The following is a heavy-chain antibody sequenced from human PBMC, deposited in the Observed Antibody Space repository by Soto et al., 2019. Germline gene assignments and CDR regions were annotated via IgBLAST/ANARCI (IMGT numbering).Heavy chain of an antibody. J-gene: IGHJ3*02. Sequence: EVQLLESGGGLVQPGGSLRLSCAASGFTFSSYAMSWVRQAPGKGLEWDSAITASGDTTYYEDSVKGRFTISRDNCNSTMYLQMQSLRADDTAVDYCAKVRPPRDCTRTSCLGAFDIWGQGTMVTVSS. V-gene: IGHV3-23*01. CDR2: ITASGDTT. D-gene: IGHD2-2*01. CDR1: GFTFSSYA. CDR3: AKVRPPRDCTRTSCLGAFDI.